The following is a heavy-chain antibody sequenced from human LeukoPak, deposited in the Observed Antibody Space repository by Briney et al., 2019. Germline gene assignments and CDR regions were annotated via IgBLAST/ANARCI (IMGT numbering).Heavy chain of an antibody. CDR1: GFTFSSYW. V-gene: IGHV3-7*01. CDR2: IKPDGSEK. CDR3: ARDESYDFWSGYSNY. D-gene: IGHD3-3*01. Sequence: GGSLRLSCAASGFTFSSYWMSWVRQAPGKGLEWVANIKPDGSEKYYVDSVKGRFTISRDNAKNSLYLQMNSLRAEDTAVYYCARDESYDFWSGYSNYWGQGTLVTVSS. J-gene: IGHJ4*02.